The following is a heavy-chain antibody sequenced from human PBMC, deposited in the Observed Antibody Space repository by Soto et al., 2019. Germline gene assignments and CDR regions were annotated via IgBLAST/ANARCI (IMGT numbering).Heavy chain of an antibody. D-gene: IGHD5-18*01. V-gene: IGHV5-10-1*01. CDR2: IDPSDSYT. Sequence: GSGYSFTSYWISWVRQMPGKGLEWMGRIDPSDSYTNYSPSFQGHVTISADKSISTAYLQWSSLKASDTAMYYCARQKHNVDTVDFDYWGQGTLVTVSS. CDR1: GYSFTSYW. J-gene: IGHJ4*02. CDR3: ARQKHNVDTVDFDY.